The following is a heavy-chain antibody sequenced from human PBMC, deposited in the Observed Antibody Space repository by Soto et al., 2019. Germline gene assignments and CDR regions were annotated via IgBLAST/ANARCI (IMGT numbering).Heavy chain of an antibody. J-gene: IGHJ5*02. V-gene: IGHV3-23*01. Sequence: PGGSLRLSCAASGFTFSNYAMNWVRQTPGQEPEWVASITGSGDGTFYADSVKGRFSISRDNSNNTLYLQMNSLRGEDTAVYYCTRASGAYLSLPWLDPWGLGTLVTVS. CDR3: TRASGAYLSLPWLDP. D-gene: IGHD3-16*02. CDR1: GFTFSNYA. CDR2: ITGSGDGT.